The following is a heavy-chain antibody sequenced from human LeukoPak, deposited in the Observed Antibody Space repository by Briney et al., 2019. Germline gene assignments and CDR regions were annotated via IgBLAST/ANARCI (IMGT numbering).Heavy chain of an antibody. CDR2: FKTNSGQV. D-gene: IGHD4-11*01. J-gene: IGHJ4*02. CDR3: ARSVPDYTRFDY. Sequence: GGSQSLSCVASGFTFSDYAMNWVRHAPGRGLEWVSTFKTNSGQVYYAESVRGRFTISRVNSKNTVYLEMSSLRAEDTALYFCARSVPDYTRFDYWGQGALVTVSS. CDR1: GFTFSDYA. V-gene: IGHV3-23*01.